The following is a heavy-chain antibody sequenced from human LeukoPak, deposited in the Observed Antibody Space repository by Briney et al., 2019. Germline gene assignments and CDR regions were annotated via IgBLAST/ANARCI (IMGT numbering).Heavy chain of an antibody. D-gene: IGHD6-19*01. CDR3: ARAHLAVAGGTPDY. Sequence: GGSLRLSCAASGFTFSSHWMHWVRQAPGKGLVWVSHISSDLSTTRYADSVKGRFTISRDNAKNTLYLQMNSLRAEDTAVYYCARAHLAVAGGTPDYWGPGTLVTVSS. J-gene: IGHJ4*02. CDR1: GFTFSSHW. V-gene: IGHV3-74*01. CDR2: ISSDLSTT.